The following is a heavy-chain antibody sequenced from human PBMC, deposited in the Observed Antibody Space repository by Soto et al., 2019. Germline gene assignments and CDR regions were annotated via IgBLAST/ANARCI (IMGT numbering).Heavy chain of an antibody. CDR1: GFSLSTVEVG. Sequence: QITLKESGPTLVKPTQTLTLTCNFSGFSLSTVEVGVAWIRQPPGKALECLAIIYWDDDKSYSPSLKSRLTINKATSKNQVVLTMTDMDPVDTATYYCPRNLNPRRRLDPWGQGLLVTVAS. CDR3: PRNLNPRRRLDP. D-gene: IGHD6-6*01. J-gene: IGHJ5*02. V-gene: IGHV2-5*02. CDR2: IYWDDDK.